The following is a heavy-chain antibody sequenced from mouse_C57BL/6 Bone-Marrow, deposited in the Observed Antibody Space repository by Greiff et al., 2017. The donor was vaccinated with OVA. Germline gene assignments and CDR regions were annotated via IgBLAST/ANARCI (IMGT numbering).Heavy chain of an antibody. J-gene: IGHJ2*01. V-gene: IGHV14-4*01. CDR3: TSYGNFDY. Sequence: EVQLVESGAELVRPGASVKLSCTASGFNIKDDYMHWVKQRPEQGLEWIGWIDPENGDTEYASKFQGKATITADTSSNTAYLQLSSLTSEDTAVDYCTSYGNFDYWGQGTTLTVSS. CDR1: GFNIKDDY. D-gene: IGHD2-1*01. CDR2: IDPENGDT.